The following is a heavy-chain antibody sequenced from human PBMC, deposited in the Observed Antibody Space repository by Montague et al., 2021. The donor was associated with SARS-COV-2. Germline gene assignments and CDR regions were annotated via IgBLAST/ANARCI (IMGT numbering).Heavy chain of an antibody. CDR1: GFTLSNYG. CDR2: ISSDGNNE. V-gene: IGHV3-33*05. Sequence: SLRLSCAASGFTLSNYGMHWVRQAPGRGLEWVAVISSDGNNEYNADSVKGRFTISRDNSKNTLYLQMNSLRVEDTAVYYCARPRRRVWLDAFDIWGRGTMVTVSS. D-gene: IGHD5-24*01. CDR3: ARPRRRVWLDAFDI. J-gene: IGHJ3*02.